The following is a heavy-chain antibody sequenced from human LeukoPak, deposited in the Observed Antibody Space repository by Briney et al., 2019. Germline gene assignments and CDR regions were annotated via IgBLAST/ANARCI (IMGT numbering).Heavy chain of an antibody. D-gene: IGHD3-22*01. CDR2: ISPNSDGT. Sequence: ASVKVSCKASGYTFTGYYIHWVRQAPGQGLEWMGRISPNSDGTNYARQFQARVTMTRDTSINTAYMELNRLQSDDTAIYYCAREWSYYDSGHHALDYWGQGTLLTVSS. J-gene: IGHJ4*02. V-gene: IGHV1-2*06. CDR1: GYTFTGYY. CDR3: AREWSYYDSGHHALDY.